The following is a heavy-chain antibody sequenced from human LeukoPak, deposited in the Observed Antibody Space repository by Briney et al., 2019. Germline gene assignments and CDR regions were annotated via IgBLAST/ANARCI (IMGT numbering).Heavy chain of an antibody. CDR3: ARGQGA. CDR2: IYIGGGT. V-gene: IGHV3-53*01. Sequence: PGGSLGLSCAASGFTVNNNYMSWVRQAPGKGLEWVAVIYIGGGTYYAASVKGRFTISRDTSKNTLFLQMNSLRADDTAMYYCARGQGAWGQGTLVTVSS. J-gene: IGHJ5*02. CDR1: GFTVNNNY.